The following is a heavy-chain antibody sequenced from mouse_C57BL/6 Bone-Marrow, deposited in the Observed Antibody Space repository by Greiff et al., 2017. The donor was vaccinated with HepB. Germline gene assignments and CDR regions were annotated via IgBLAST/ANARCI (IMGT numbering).Heavy chain of an antibody. CDR2: IWSGGST. CDR1: GFSLTSYG. CDR3: ARFRYGSSYDAMDY. D-gene: IGHD1-1*01. J-gene: IGHJ4*01. Sequence: VKVVESGPGLVQPSQSLSITCTVSGFSLTSYGVHWVRQSPGKGLEWLGVIWSGGSTDYNAAFISRLSISKDNSKSQVFFKMNSLQADDTAIYYCARFRYGSSYDAMDYWGQGTSVTVSS. V-gene: IGHV2-2*01.